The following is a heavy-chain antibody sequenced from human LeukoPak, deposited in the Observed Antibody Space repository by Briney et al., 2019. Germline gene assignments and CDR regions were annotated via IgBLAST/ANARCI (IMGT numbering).Heavy chain of an antibody. CDR1: GDSVSSNSVA. J-gene: IGHJ4*02. CDR3: ARGRSGYDPFDY. CDR2: TYYRSKWYN. V-gene: IGHV6-1*01. Sequence: SQTLSLTCAISGDSVSSNSVAWNWIRQSPSRGLEWLGRTYYRSKWYNDYAVSVKSRITINPDTSKNQLSLQLNSVTPEDAAMYYCARGRSGYDPFDYWGQRTLVTVSS. D-gene: IGHD5-12*01.